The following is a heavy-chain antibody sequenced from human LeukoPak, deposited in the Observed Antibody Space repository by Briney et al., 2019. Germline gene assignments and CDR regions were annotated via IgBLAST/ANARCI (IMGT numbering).Heavy chain of an antibody. D-gene: IGHD3-16*01. Sequence: GGSLRLSCAPCGITVSNNGMTWVRQAPGKGLEWFAGISVGNENTFYTECLKGRSTIYRNNSKNTVFLKMNNLRAEDKAVYYCAKYLTGTLSYIDCWGQGTLVTVSS. CDR2: ISVGNENT. CDR1: GITVSNNG. J-gene: IGHJ4*02. CDR3: AKYLTGTLSYIDC. V-gene: IGHV3-23*01.